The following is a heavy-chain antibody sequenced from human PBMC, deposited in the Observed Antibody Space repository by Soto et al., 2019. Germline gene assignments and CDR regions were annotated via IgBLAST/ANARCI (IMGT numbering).Heavy chain of an antibody. V-gene: IGHV1-18*01. Sequence: ASVKVSCKASGYTFTSYAISWVRQAPGQGLEWMGWISAYNGHIKYAQMLQGRVTMTTDTSTSTAYMELRSLRSDDTAVYYCARDSPPVDYWGQGTLVTVSS. CDR2: ISAYNGHI. CDR3: ARDSPPVDY. CDR1: GYTFTSYA. J-gene: IGHJ4*02.